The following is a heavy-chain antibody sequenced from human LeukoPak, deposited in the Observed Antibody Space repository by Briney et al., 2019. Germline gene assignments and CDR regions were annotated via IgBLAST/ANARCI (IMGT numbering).Heavy chain of an antibody. Sequence: ASVKVSCKASGYTFTSYYMHWVRQAPGQGLEWMGIINPSGGSTSYAQKFQGRVTMTRDMSTSTVYMELSSLRSEDTAVYYCARDLPVVVVPASRNWFDPWGQGTLVTVSS. CDR2: INPSGGST. D-gene: IGHD2-2*01. V-gene: IGHV1-46*01. CDR3: ARDLPVVVVPASRNWFDP. J-gene: IGHJ5*02. CDR1: GYTFTSYY.